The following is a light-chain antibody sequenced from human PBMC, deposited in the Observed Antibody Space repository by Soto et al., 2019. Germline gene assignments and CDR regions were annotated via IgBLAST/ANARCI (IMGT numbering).Light chain of an antibody. CDR1: SSNIGAGYD. CDR2: GNS. V-gene: IGLV1-40*01. J-gene: IGLJ2*01. Sequence: QSVLTQPPSVSGAPGQRVTISCTGSSSNIGAGYDVHWYQQLPGTAPKLLIYGNSNRPSGVPDRFSGSKSGTSASLAITGLQAEDEADYYCQSYDSSLSVLGGVFGGGTKLTVL. CDR3: QSYDSSLSVLGGV.